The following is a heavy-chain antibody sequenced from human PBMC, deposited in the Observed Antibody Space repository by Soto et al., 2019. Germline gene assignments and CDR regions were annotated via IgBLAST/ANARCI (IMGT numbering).Heavy chain of an antibody. CDR2: VNHSGEA. J-gene: IGHJ5*02. D-gene: IGHD3-10*01. CDR1: GGSFRNYY. Sequence: SETLSLTCGVYGGSFRNYYWIWVRQPPGKGLEWIGEVNHSGEATYNPSLQSRVSISLDTSNNHFSLKMTSVTAADTAIYFCARAGRFPRSWFDPWGQGXQVTVSS. CDR3: ARAGRFPRSWFDP. V-gene: IGHV4-34*01.